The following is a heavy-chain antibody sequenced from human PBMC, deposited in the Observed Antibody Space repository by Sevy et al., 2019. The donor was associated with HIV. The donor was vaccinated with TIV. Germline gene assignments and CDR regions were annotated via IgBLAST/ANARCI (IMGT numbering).Heavy chain of an antibody. CDR2: ISNDGSNK. D-gene: IGHD1-1*01. J-gene: IGHJ1*01. Sequence: GGSLRLSCAASGFTFTSFSMHWVRQAPGKGLEWVATISNDGSNKYYADSVKGRCTTSRAKSKNYMYLQMNSLRAEDTAVYCCALERLSSNVAEYFQNWGQGTLVTVSS. CDR3: ALERLSSNVAEYFQN. V-gene: IGHV3-30-3*01. CDR1: GFTFTSFS.